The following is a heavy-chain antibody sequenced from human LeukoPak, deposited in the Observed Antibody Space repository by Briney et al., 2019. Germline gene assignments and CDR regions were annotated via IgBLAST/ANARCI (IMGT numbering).Heavy chain of an antibody. Sequence: ASVKVSCEASVGTFSSYAISWVRQAPGQGLEWMGGIIPIFGTANYAQKFQGRVTITTDESTSTAYMELSSLRSAVTAVYYFARDSGPMDVWGEGTTVTVSS. CDR1: VGTFSSYA. CDR2: IIPIFGTA. V-gene: IGHV1-69*05. J-gene: IGHJ6*04. CDR3: ARDSGPMDV.